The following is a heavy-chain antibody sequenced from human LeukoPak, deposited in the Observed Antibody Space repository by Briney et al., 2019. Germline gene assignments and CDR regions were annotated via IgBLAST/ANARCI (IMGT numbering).Heavy chain of an antibody. Sequence: SGPALVKPTQTLTLTCTFSGFSLSTSGMCVTWIRQPPGKALEWLGRIDWDDDKYYSTSLKTRLTISKDTSKNQVVLTMTNMDPVDTATYYCARIATAPNSHLDYWGQGTLVTVSS. CDR1: GFSLSTSGMC. V-gene: IGHV2-70*11. D-gene: IGHD4/OR15-4a*01. CDR3: ARIATAPNSHLDY. CDR2: IDWDDDK. J-gene: IGHJ4*02.